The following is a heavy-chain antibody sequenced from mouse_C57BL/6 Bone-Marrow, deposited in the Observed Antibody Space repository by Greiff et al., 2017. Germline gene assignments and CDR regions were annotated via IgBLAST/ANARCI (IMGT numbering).Heavy chain of an antibody. Sequence: VQRVESGPGLVAPSQSLSITCTVSGFSLTSYAISWVRQPPGKGLEWLGVIWTGGGTNYNSALTSRLSISTDNSESRIFLKMNSLQTDDTARYYCARNYDYWGQGTTLTVSS. CDR1: GFSLTSYA. V-gene: IGHV2-9-1*01. CDR3: ARNYDY. CDR2: IWTGGGT. J-gene: IGHJ2*01.